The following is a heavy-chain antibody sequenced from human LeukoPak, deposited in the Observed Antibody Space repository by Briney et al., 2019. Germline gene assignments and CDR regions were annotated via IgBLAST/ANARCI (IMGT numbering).Heavy chain of an antibody. CDR1: GFTFSSYA. J-gene: IGHJ6*02. D-gene: IGHD3-10*01. Sequence: GGSLRLSCAASGFTFSSYAMHWVRQAPGKGLEWVAVISYDGSNKYYADSVKGRFTISRDNSKNTLYLQMNSLRAEDTAVYYCARESRVRGVIITGYYYYGMDVWGQGTTVTVSS. V-gene: IGHV3-30-3*01. CDR2: ISYDGSNK. CDR3: ARESRVRGVIITGYYYYGMDV.